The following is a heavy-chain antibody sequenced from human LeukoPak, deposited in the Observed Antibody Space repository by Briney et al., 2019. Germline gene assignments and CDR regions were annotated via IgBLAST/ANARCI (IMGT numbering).Heavy chain of an antibody. CDR2: IYYSGST. V-gene: IGHV4-30-4*01. Sequence: PSQTLSLTCTVSGGSISSGDYYWSWIRQPPGKGLEWIGYIYYSGSTYYNPSLKSRVTISVDTSKNQFSLKLSSVTAADTAVYYCAREPRYYYDSSGYRGRDYWGQGTLVTVSS. CDR3: AREPRYYYDSSGYRGRDY. D-gene: IGHD3-22*01. J-gene: IGHJ4*02. CDR1: GGSISSGDYY.